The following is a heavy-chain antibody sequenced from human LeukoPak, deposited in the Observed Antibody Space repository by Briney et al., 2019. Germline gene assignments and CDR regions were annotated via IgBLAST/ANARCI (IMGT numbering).Heavy chain of an antibody. D-gene: IGHD1-26*01. CDR1: GYSISSGYN. Sequence: PSETLSLTCAVSGYSISSGYNWGWIRQPPGRGLEGIGSIYHSGSTYYNPSLKSRVTISVDTSKNQFSLKLSSETAADTAVYYCARQAFSGSYWGYYFDYWGQGTLVTVSS. J-gene: IGHJ4*02. V-gene: IGHV4-38-2*01. CDR3: ARQAFSGSYWGYYFDY. CDR2: IYHSGST.